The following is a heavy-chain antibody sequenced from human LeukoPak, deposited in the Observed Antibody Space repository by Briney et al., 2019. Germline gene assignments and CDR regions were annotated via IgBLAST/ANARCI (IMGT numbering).Heavy chain of an antibody. CDR1: GFTFDDYA. CDR3: AKGEGTMIVGYNWFDP. J-gene: IGHJ5*02. V-gene: IGHV3-23*01. D-gene: IGHD3-22*01. Sequence: PGGSLRLSCAASGFTFDDYAMHWVRQAPGKGLEWVSGISGSGGSTYYVDSVKGRFTISRDNSKNTLYLQMNTLRAEDTAVYYCAKGEGTMIVGYNWFDPWGQGTLVTVPS. CDR2: ISGSGGST.